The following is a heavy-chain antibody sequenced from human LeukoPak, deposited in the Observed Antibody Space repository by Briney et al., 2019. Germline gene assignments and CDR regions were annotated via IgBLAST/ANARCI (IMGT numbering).Heavy chain of an antibody. CDR2: INHSGST. Sequence: ASETLSLTCAVYGGSFSGYYWSWIRQPPGKGLEWIGEINHSGSTNYNPSLKSRVTISVDTSKNQFSLKLSSVTAADTAVYYCARLYLLPVVRRNWFDPWGQGTLVTVSS. V-gene: IGHV4-34*01. J-gene: IGHJ5*02. CDR1: GGSFSGYY. D-gene: IGHD3-10*01. CDR3: ARLYLLPVVRRNWFDP.